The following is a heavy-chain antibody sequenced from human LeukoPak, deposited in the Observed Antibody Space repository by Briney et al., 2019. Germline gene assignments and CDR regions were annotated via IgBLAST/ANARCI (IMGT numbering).Heavy chain of an antibody. Sequence: GRSLRLSCAASGFTFSSYGMHWVRQAPGKGLEWVAVIWYDGSNKYYADSVKGRFTISRDNSKNTLYLQMNSLRAEDTAVYYCARERSGSGSRTIDYWGQGTLVTVSS. CDR2: IWYDGSNK. D-gene: IGHD3-10*01. J-gene: IGHJ4*02. CDR1: GFTFSSYG. V-gene: IGHV3-33*01. CDR3: ARERSGSGSRTIDY.